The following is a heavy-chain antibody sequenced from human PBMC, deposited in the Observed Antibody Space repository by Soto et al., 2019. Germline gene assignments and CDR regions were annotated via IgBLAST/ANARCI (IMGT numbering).Heavy chain of an antibody. CDR2: IIPILGIA. V-gene: IGHV1-69*02. CDR3: ASSRGYSYGYDD. CDR1: GGTFSSYT. J-gene: IGHJ4*02. Sequence: SVKVSCKASGGTFSSYTISWVRQAPGQGLEWMGRIIPILGIANYAQKFQGRVTITADKSTSTAYMELSSLRSEDTAVYYCASSRGYSYGYDDWGQGTRVTVAS. D-gene: IGHD5-18*01.